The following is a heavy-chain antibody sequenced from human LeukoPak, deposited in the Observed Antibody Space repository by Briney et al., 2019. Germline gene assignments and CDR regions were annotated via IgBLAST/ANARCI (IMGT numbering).Heavy chain of an antibody. CDR2: INHSGST. D-gene: IGHD3-9*01. CDR3: ARATSYYDILTGYRELHN. Sequence: SETLTLTGAAYGGSFSGYYWSWIRQPPGKGLEWIGEINHSGSTNYNPSLKSRVTISVDTSKNQFSLKLISVTAADTAVYYCARATSYYDILTGYRELHNWGEGTMVTVSS. J-gene: IGHJ3*01. V-gene: IGHV4-34*01. CDR1: GGSFSGYY.